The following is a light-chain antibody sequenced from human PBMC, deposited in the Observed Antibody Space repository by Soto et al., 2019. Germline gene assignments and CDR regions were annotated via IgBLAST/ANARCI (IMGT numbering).Light chain of an antibody. Sequence: EIVMTQSPATLSVSPGERAALSCRASQSVSSNLAWYQQKPGQAPRLLIYGASNRATGIPDRFSGSGSGTDFTLTLSSLEPEDFAVYYCQQYGSSGTFGQGTKVDIK. J-gene: IGKJ1*01. V-gene: IGKV3-20*01. CDR2: GAS. CDR3: QQYGSSGT. CDR1: QSVSSN.